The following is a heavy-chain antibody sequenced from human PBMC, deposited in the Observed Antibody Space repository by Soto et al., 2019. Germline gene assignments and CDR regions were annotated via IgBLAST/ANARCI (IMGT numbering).Heavy chain of an antibody. CDR2: IYYSGST. D-gene: IGHD3-10*01. CDR3: TSTMVRGTPDY. CDR1: GGSISSYY. V-gene: IGHV4-59*08. Sequence: SETLSLTCTVSGGSISSYYWSWIRQPPGKGLEWIGYIYYSGSTNYNPSLKSRVTISVDTSKNQFSLKLSSVTAADTAVYYCTSTMVRGTPDYWGQGTLVTVSS. J-gene: IGHJ4*02.